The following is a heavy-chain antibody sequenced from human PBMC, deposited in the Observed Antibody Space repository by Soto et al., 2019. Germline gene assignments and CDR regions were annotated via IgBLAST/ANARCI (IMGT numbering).Heavy chain of an antibody. V-gene: IGHV4-30-4*01. D-gene: IGHD4-17*01. J-gene: IGHJ4*02. CDR3: VKADYGGQGTFEY. Sequence: KPSETLSLTCSVSGASVSSGDYFWTWIRQPPGKGLEWIGYIYYNGNTFYNPSLKSRVTMSVDPSKNQFSLRLSSVTAADTAVYYCVKADYGGQGTFEYWGQGILVTVSS. CDR2: IYYNGNT. CDR1: GASVSSGDYF.